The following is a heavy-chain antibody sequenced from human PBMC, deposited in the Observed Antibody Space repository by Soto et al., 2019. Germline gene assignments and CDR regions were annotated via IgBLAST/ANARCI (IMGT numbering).Heavy chain of an antibody. V-gene: IGHV3-23*01. D-gene: IGHD3-3*01. CDR3: AKDSWAIFGVPAGEYYAMDV. Sequence: GSLRLSCVASGFTFENYAMSWVRQAPGKGLEWVSAIRGSGGTTYYSDSVKGRFTISRDNSKNTVYLQMNDLRVEDAAEYFCAKDSWAIFGVPAGEYYAMDVWGQGTTVTVSS. CDR2: IRGSGGTT. J-gene: IGHJ6*02. CDR1: GFTFENYA.